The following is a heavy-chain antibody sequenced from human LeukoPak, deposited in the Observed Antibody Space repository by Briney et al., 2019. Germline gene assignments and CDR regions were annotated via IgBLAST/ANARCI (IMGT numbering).Heavy chain of an antibody. CDR2: IGTAGDT. V-gene: IGHV3-13*01. CDR1: GFTFSSYD. CDR3: ARERSAAGIRWFDP. D-gene: IGHD6-13*01. Sequence: GSLRLSCAASGFTFSSYDMHWVRQATGKGLEWVSAIGTAGDTYYPGSVKGRFTISRENAKNSLYLQMNSLRAEDTAVYYCARERSAAGIRWFDPWGQGTLVTVSS. J-gene: IGHJ5*02.